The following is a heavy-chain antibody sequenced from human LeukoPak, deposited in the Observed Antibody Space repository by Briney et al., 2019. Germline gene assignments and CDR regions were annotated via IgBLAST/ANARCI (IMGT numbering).Heavy chain of an antibody. V-gene: IGHV1-8*01. D-gene: IGHD1-26*01. CDR1: GYTLTNYD. CDR2: MNPHSGHA. J-gene: IGHJ6*02. CDR3: VRVQSGSYARYGMDV. Sequence: ASVKVSCKASGYTLTNYDINWVRPATGQGLEWMGWMNPHSGHAGYTQKFQGRVSMTRDTSISTAYMELSSLRSQDTAVYYCVRVQSGSYARYGMDVWGQGTTVTVSS.